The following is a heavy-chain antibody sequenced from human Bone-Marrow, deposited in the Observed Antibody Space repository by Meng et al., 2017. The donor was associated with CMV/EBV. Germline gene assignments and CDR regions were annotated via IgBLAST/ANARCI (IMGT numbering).Heavy chain of an antibody. Sequence: SLKISCAASGFTFSSYWMSWVRQAPGKGLEWVSGISWNSGSIGYADSVKGRFTISRDNAKNSLYLQMNSLRAEDTALYYCAKGGHGSSGYNYYFDYWGQGTLVTVSS. D-gene: IGHD3-22*01. J-gene: IGHJ4*02. CDR1: GFTFSSYW. CDR2: ISWNSGSI. V-gene: IGHV3-9*01. CDR3: AKGGHGSSGYNYYFDY.